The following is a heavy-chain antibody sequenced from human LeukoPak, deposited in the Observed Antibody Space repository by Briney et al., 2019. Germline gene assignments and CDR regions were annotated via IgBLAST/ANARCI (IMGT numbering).Heavy chain of an antibody. CDR3: ARDLSYYFDL. Sequence: SQTLSLTCAISVDSVSINSAAGSWTRQSPARGLEGLGRTYYRSEWYNDDAVSVKSRITIYPNTSKTHFSLQLHSVTPEDTAVYYCARDLSYYFDLWGQGTLVTVSS. D-gene: IGHD2-15*01. J-gene: IGHJ4*02. CDR2: TYYRSEWYN. V-gene: IGHV6-1*01. CDR1: VDSVSINSAA.